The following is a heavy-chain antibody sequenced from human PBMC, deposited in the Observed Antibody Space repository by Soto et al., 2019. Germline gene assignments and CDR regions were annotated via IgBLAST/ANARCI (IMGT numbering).Heavy chain of an antibody. J-gene: IGHJ5*02. CDR2: ISGSGGST. CDR3: AKDQATYGDFNWFDP. CDR1: GFTFSSYA. V-gene: IGHV3-23*01. D-gene: IGHD4-17*01. Sequence: GGSLRLSCAASGFTFSSYAMSWVRRAPGKGLEWVSAISGSGGSTYYADSVKGRFTISRDNSKNTLYLQMNSLRAEDTAVYYCAKDQATYGDFNWFDPWGQGTLVTVSS.